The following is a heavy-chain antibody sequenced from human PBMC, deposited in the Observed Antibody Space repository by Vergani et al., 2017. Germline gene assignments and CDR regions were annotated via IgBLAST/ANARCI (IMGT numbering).Heavy chain of an antibody. CDR3: ARITRGCSSTSCFYFDY. CDR1: GFSLSNARMG. Sequence: QVTLKESGPVLVKPTETLTLTCTVSGFSLSNARMGVSWIRQPPGKALEWLAHIFSNDENSYSTSLKSRLTISKDTSKSQVVLTMTNMDPVDTATYYCARITRGCSSTSCFYFDYWGQGTLVTVSS. D-gene: IGHD2-2*01. J-gene: IGHJ4*02. CDR2: IFSNDEN. V-gene: IGHV2-26*01.